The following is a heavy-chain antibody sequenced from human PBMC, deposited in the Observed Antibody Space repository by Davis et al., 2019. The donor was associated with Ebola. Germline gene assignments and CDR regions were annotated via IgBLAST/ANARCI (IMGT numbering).Heavy chain of an antibody. CDR1: GFTFSSYG. Sequence: PGGSLRLSCAASGFTFSSYGMHWVRQAPGKGLEWVAFIRYDGSNKYYADSVKGRFTISRDNSKNTLYLQMNSLRAEDTAVYYCARIASIAATIDAFDIWGQGTMVTVSS. D-gene: IGHD6-6*01. CDR3: ARIASIAATIDAFDI. V-gene: IGHV3-30*02. J-gene: IGHJ3*02. CDR2: IRYDGSNK.